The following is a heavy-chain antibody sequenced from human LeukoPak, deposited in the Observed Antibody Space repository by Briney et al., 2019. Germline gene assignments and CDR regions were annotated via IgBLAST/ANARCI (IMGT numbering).Heavy chain of an antibody. CDR1: GGSISSYN. CDR2: IYYSGST. V-gene: IGHV4-59*01. D-gene: IGHD6-19*01. J-gene: IGHJ4*02. Sequence: PSETLSLTCTVSGGSISSYNWSWIRQPPGKGLEWIGYIYYSGSTNYNPSLKSRVTISVDTSKNQFSLKLSSVTAADTAVYYCARESSGWYYFDYWGQGTLVTVSS. CDR3: ARESSGWYYFDY.